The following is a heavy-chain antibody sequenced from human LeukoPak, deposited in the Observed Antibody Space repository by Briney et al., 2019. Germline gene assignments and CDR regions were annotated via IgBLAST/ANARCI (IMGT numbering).Heavy chain of an antibody. CDR3: TRARYYGSGSYYSDAFDI. D-gene: IGHD3-10*01. J-gene: IGHJ3*02. CDR1: GFTFGDYA. V-gene: IGHV3-49*04. Sequence: PGGSLRLSCTASGFTFGDYALSWVRQAPGKGLQWVSFIRSKTYGGAPEYAASVKGRFTISRGDSKSIAYLQMDSLKTEDTAVYYCTRARYYGSGSYYSDAFDIWGQGTMVTVSS. CDR2: IRSKTYGGAP.